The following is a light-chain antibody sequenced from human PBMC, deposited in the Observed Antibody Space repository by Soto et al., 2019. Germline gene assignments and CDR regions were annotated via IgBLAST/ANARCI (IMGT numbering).Light chain of an antibody. CDR2: DVS. J-gene: IGLJ1*01. Sequence: QSVLTQPASVSGSPGQSITISCTGTSSDVGAYNYVSWYQQHPGKAPKVMIYDVSKRPSGVPDRFSGSKSGNTASLTISGLQAEDEVDYYCCSYAGSYTYVFGTGTKVTVL. CDR1: SSDVGAYNY. CDR3: CSYAGSYTYV. V-gene: IGLV2-11*01.